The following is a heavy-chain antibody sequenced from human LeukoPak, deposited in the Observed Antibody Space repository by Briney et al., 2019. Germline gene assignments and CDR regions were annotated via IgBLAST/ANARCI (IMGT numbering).Heavy chain of an antibody. V-gene: IGHV4-61*02. J-gene: IGHJ6*02. CDR3: ARAEDYYYYYGMDV. CDR1: GGSISSGSYY. CDR2: IYTSGST. Sequence: PSETLSLTCTASGGSISSGSYYWSWIRQPAGKGLEWIGRIYTSGSTNYNPSLKSRVTISVDTSKNQFSLKLSSVTAADTAVYYCARAEDYYYYYGMDVWGQGTTVTVSS.